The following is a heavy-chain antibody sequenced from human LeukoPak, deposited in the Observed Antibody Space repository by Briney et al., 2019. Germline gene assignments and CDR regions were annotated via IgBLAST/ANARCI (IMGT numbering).Heavy chain of an antibody. D-gene: IGHD6-13*01. Sequence: SETLSLTCAVYGGSFSGYYWSWIRQPPGKGLEWIGEINHSGSTNYNPPLNSRVTISVDTSKNQFSLKLSSVTAADTAVYYCARGQQQLVGGEDYWGQGTLVTVSS. V-gene: IGHV4-34*01. CDR3: ARGQQQLVGGEDY. J-gene: IGHJ4*02. CDR2: INHSGST. CDR1: GGSFSGYY.